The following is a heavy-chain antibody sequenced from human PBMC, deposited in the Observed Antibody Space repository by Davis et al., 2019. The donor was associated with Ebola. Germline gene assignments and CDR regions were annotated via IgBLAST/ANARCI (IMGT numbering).Heavy chain of an antibody. CDR1: GGTFSSYA. CDR2: IIPILGIA. D-gene: IGHD5-24*01. V-gene: IGHV1-69*10. CDR3: ARAKFYRDGYNSNFDY. Sequence: SVKVSCKASGGTFSSYAISWVRQAPGQGLEWMGGIIPILGIANYAQKFQGRVTITADKSTSTAYMELSSLRSEDTAVYYCARAKFYRDGYNSNFDYWGQGTLVTVSS. J-gene: IGHJ4*02.